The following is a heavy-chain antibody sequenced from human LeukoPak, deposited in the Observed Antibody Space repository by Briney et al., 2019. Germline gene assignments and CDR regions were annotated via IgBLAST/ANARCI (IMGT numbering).Heavy chain of an antibody. J-gene: IGHJ4*02. CDR3: ARDPSPGYYDYVWGTYPRY. D-gene: IGHD3-16*02. CDR1: GFTFSNYW. Sequence: GGSLRLSCATSGFTFSNYWMSWVRQAPGKGLEWVANIKQDGSEKYYVDSVKGRFTISRDNAKNSLYLQMNSLRAEDTAVYYCARDPSPGYYDYVWGTYPRYWGQGTLVTVSS. V-gene: IGHV3-7*05. CDR2: IKQDGSEK.